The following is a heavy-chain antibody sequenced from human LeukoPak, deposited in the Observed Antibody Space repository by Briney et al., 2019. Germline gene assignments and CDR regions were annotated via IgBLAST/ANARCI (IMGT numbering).Heavy chain of an antibody. CDR2: FDPEGGET. V-gene: IGHV1-24*01. J-gene: IGHJ4*02. CDR3: ATGPTYYYDSSDSYLDY. Sequence: ASVKVSCKVSGYTLTELSMHWVRQAPGKGLEWMGGFDPEGGETIYAQKFQGRVTMTEDTSTDTAYMELSSLRSEDTAVYYCATGPTYYYDSSDSYLDYWGQGILVTVSS. D-gene: IGHD3-22*01. CDR1: GYTLTELS.